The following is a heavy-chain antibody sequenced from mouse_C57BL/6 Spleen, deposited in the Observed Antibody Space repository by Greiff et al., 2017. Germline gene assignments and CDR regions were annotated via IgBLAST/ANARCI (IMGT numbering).Heavy chain of an antibody. D-gene: IGHD1-1*01. J-gene: IGHJ1*03. CDR1: GFTFSSYA. CDR2: ISDGGSYT. Sequence: DVKLVESGGGLVKPGGSLKLSCAASGFTFSSYAMSWVRQTPEKRLEWVATISDGGSYTYYPDNVKGRFTISRDNAKNNRYLQMSHLKSEDTAMYYCAIATVVGRYFDVWGTGTTVTVSS. V-gene: IGHV5-4*03. CDR3: AIATVVGRYFDV.